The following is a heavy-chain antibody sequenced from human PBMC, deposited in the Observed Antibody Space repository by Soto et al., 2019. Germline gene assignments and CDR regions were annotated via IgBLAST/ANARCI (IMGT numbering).Heavy chain of an antibody. CDR3: THRPHDCSGGGCYSDYFDD. CDR1: GFSLSTSGVG. Sequence: SGPTLVNPTQTLTLTCTFSGFSLSTSGVGVGWIRQPPGKALEWLALIYWDDDKRYSPSLKSRLTITKDTSKNQVVLTMTNMDPVDTATYYCTHRPHDCSGGGCYSDYFDDWGQGTLVTVSS. D-gene: IGHD2-15*01. CDR2: IYWDDDK. V-gene: IGHV2-5*02. J-gene: IGHJ4*02.